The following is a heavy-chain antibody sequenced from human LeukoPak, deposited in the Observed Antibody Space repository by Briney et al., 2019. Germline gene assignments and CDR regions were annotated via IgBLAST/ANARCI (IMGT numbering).Heavy chain of an antibody. J-gene: IGHJ4*02. Sequence: GGSLRLSCAASGFTFSTYAVNWVRQAPGKGLEWVSGISGSGGSTHYADSVKGRFTISRDNSNNTLYLQMNSLRAGDTAVYYCAKSITYYYGSGSTDYWGQGTLVTVSS. CDR3: AKSITYYYGSGSTDY. CDR2: ISGSGGST. D-gene: IGHD3-10*01. CDR1: GFTFSTYA. V-gene: IGHV3-23*01.